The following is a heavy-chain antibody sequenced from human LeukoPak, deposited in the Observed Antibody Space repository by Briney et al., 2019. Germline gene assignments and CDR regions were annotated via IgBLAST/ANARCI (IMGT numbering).Heavy chain of an antibody. CDR3: AKQLGYCSDGSCYFPY. CDR1: GFTFSSSA. J-gene: IGHJ4*02. CDR2: ISNNGGYT. D-gene: IGHD2-15*01. V-gene: IGHV3-23*01. Sequence: GGSLRLFCAASGFTFSSSAMSWVRQAPGKGLEGVSAISNNGGYTYYADSVQGRFTISRDNSKSTLCLQMNSLRAEDTAVYYCAKQLGYCSDGSCYFPYWGREPWSPSPQ.